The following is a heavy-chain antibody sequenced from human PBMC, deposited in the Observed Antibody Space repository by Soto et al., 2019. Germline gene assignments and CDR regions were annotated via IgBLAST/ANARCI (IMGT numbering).Heavy chain of an antibody. CDR1: GFTSSDYW. D-gene: IGHD3-10*01. Sequence: EVQLVESGGGLVQPGGSLRLSCAASGFTSSDYWMTWVRQAPGKGLEWVANIKQDGSEKYYVDSVKGRFTISRDNAKNSLYLQMNSLRVEDTAVYNCARDLPMVRGLFDSWGQGALVTVSS. CDR3: ARDLPMVRGLFDS. V-gene: IGHV3-7*03. CDR2: IKQDGSEK. J-gene: IGHJ4*02.